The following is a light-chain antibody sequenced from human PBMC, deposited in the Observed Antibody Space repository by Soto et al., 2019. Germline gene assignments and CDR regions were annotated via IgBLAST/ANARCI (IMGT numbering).Light chain of an antibody. Sequence: ESVLTQSPGTLSLSPGERATLSCRASQSVSNNYLARYQQKPVQAPRRLIYGASTRATGIPDRFSGSGSGTDFTLTISRLEPEDSAVYYCQQYGSSPTWTFGQGTKVEIK. CDR1: QSVSNNY. CDR3: QQYGSSPTWT. CDR2: GAS. V-gene: IGKV3-20*01. J-gene: IGKJ1*01.